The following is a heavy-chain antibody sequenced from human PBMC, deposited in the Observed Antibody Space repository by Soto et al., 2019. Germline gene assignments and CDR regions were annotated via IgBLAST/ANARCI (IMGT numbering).Heavy chain of an antibody. CDR1: GYTCTSYC. V-gene: IGHV1-18*01. CDR3: ARLFVLMVYNYGRDV. CDR2: LXAYXXNX. J-gene: IGHJ6*02. D-gene: IGHD2-8*01. Sequence: GASMKVSCKASGYTCTSYCMRWVRQAPGQGIEWMGWLXAYXXNXXXXXKXXGRVTMTTDTSTSTAYMELRSLRSDDTAVYYCARLFVLMVYNYGRDVWSQGTTVTVSS.